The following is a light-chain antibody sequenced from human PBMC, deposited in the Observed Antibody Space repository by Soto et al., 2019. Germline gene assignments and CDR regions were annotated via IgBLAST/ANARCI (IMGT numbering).Light chain of an antibody. CDR1: QDINNW. V-gene: IGKV1-5*01. CDR2: YVS. J-gene: IGKJ2*01. Sequence: DLQMTQSPSTLCAFVGASVTITCRATQDINNWLAWYQQKPGKAPRLLIYYVSTLQTGVPSRFSGRGSGTEASLIISRLQPEDVATDYCQQYFHYPVTFGRGTKVEIK. CDR3: QQYFHYPVT.